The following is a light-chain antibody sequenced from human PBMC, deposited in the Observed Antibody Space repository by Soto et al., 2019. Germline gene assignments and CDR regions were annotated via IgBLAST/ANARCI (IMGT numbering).Light chain of an antibody. CDR3: HQYGSSPTT. CDR2: DAS. Sequence: EIVLTQSPATLSLSPWERATLSCRASQSVSSYLAWYQQKPGQAPRLLIYDASNRATGIPDRFRGSGSGTDFTLTISRLEPEDFAVYYCHQYGSSPTTLGQGTKVDIK. V-gene: IGKV3-20*01. J-gene: IGKJ1*01. CDR1: QSVSSY.